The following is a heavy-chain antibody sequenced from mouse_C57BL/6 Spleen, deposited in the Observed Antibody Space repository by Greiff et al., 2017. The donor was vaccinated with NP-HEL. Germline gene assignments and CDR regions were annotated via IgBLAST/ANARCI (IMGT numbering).Heavy chain of an antibody. CDR3: ARHGGYDGYFDV. V-gene: IGHV5-6*01. CDR1: GFTFSSYG. CDR2: ISSGGSYT. Sequence: EVKLQESGGDLVKPGGSLKLSCAASGFTFSSYGMSWVRQTPDKRLEWVATISSGGSYTYYPDSVKGRFTISRDNAKNTLYLQMSSLKSEDTAMYYCARHGGYDGYFDVWGTGTTVTVSS. D-gene: IGHD2-2*01. J-gene: IGHJ1*03.